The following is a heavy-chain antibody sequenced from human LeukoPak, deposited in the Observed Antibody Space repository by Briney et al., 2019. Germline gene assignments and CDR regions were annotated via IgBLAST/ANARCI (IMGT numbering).Heavy chain of an antibody. V-gene: IGHV4-4*09. D-gene: IGHD1/OR15-1a*01. CDR1: GFTFSSYA. CDR3: ARQNRVYYYYYYMDV. CDR2: IYTSGST. J-gene: IGHJ6*03. Sequence: GSLRLSCAASGFTFSSYAMSWVRQAPGKGLEWIGYIYTSGSTNYNPSLKSRVTISVDTSKNQFSLKLSSVTAADTAVYYCARQNRVYYYYYYMDVWGKGTTVTVSS.